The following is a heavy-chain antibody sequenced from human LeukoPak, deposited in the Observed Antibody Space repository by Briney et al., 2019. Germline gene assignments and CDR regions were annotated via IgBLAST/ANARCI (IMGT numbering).Heavy chain of an antibody. D-gene: IGHD2-8*01. Sequence: SETLSLTCTVSGGSISSYYWSWIRQPPGKGLEWIGYIYYSGSTNYNPSLKSRVTISVDTSKNQFSLKLSSVTAADTAVYYCARDGGVPGRNWFDPWGQGTLVTVSS. CDR1: GGSISSYY. CDR2: IYYSGST. V-gene: IGHV4-59*01. CDR3: ARDGGVPGRNWFDP. J-gene: IGHJ5*02.